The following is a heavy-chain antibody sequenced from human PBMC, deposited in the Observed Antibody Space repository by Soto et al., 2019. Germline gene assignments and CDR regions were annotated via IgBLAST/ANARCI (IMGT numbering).Heavy chain of an antibody. J-gene: IGHJ3*02. V-gene: IGHV4-59*01. Sequence: SETLSLTCTVSGGSISSYYWSWIRQPPGKGLEWIGYIYYSGSTNYNPSLKSRVTISVDTSKNQFSLKLSSVTAADTAVYYCARALANWPYDAFDIWGQGTMVTVSS. D-gene: IGHD7-27*01. CDR1: GGSISSYY. CDR3: ARALANWPYDAFDI. CDR2: IYYSGST.